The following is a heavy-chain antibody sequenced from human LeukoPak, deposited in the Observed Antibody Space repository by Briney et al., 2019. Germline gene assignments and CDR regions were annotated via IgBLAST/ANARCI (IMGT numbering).Heavy chain of an antibody. D-gene: IGHD2-21*02. V-gene: IGHV2-70*04. CDR3: ARTTSYCGGDCYVD. Sequence: SGPALVKPTQTLTLTCTFSGFSLSTSGMRVSWIRQPPGKALEWLARIDWDDDKFYSTSLKTRLTISKDTSKNQVVLTMTNMDPVDTATYYCARTTSYCGGDCYVDWGQETLVTVSS. CDR1: GFSLSTSGMR. J-gene: IGHJ4*02. CDR2: IDWDDDK.